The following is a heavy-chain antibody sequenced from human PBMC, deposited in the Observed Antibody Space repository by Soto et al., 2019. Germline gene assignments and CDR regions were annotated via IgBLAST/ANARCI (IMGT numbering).Heavy chain of an antibody. CDR1: GYTFTSYA. D-gene: IGHD3-16*01. Sequence: ASVKVSCKASGYTFTSYAMHWVRQAPGQRLEWMGWINAGNGNTKYSQKYQGRVNITRDTSASTAYMEMSSLRSEDTAVYYCARSLGLGYYYYMDVWGKGTTVTVSS. CDR3: ARSLGLGYYYYMDV. CDR2: INAGNGNT. V-gene: IGHV1-3*01. J-gene: IGHJ6*03.